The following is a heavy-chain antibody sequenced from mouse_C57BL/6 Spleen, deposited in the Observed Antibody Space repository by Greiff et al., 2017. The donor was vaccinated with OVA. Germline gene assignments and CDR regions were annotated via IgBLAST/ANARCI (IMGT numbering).Heavy chain of an antibody. CDR1: GFTFSDYG. J-gene: IGHJ4*01. Sequence: EVNVVESGGGLVKPGGSLKLSCAASGFTFSDYGMHWVRQAPEKGLEWVAYISSGSSTIYYADTVKGRFTISRDNAKNTLFLQMTSLRSEDTAMYYCAREAATVVMDYWGQGTSVTVSS. D-gene: IGHD1-1*01. CDR2: ISSGSSTI. V-gene: IGHV5-17*01. CDR3: AREAATVVMDY.